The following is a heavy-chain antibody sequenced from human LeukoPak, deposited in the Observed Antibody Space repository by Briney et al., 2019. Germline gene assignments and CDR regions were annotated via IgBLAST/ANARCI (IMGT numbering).Heavy chain of an antibody. D-gene: IGHD3-16*01. CDR2: ISDDGNTK. V-gene: IGHV3-30-3*01. J-gene: IGHJ4*02. CDR1: GFTFNTHT. CDR3: ARGGETASTKWSMIDY. Sequence: PGGSLRLSCSASGFTFNTHTMHWVRQAPGKGLEWVAVISDDGNTKFYADSVKGRFTISRDHSRNALYLQLSSLRAEDTAVFFCARGGETASTKWSMIDYWGQGTLVTV.